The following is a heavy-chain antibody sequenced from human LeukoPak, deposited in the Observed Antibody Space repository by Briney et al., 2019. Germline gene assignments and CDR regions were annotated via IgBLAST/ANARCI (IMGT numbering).Heavy chain of an antibody. CDR3: ARDGVSSSWTYYYYYGMDV. D-gene: IGHD6-13*01. J-gene: IGHJ6*02. CDR2: IYTSGST. CDR1: GGSISRYY. V-gene: IGHV4-4*07. Sequence: SETLSLTCTVSGGSISRYYWSWIRHPAGKGLDWIGRIYTSGSTNYNPSLKSRVTMSVDTSKNQFSLKLSSVTAADTAVYYCARDGVSSSWTYYYYYGMDVWGQGTTVTVSS.